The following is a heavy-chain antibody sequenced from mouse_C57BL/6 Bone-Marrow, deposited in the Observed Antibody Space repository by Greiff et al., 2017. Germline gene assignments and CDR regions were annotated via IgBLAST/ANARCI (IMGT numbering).Heavy chain of an antibody. J-gene: IGHJ2*01. CDR2: LDPETGGT. CDR3: TNLMVVEEDY. V-gene: IGHV1-15*01. CDR1: GYTFTDYE. D-gene: IGHD1-1*01. Sequence: QVQLLQSGAELVRPGASVTLSCKASGYTFTDYEMHWVKQTPVHGLEWIGALDPETGGTAYNQKFKGKAILSADKSSSTAYMELRSLTSECSAVYYCTNLMVVEEDYWGQGTTLTVSS.